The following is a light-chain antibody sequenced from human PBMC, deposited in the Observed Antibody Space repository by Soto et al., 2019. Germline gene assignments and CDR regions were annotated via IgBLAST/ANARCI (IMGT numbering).Light chain of an antibody. Sequence: QSVLTQPPSASGTPGQRVTISCSGSSSNIGSNTVNWYQQLPGTAPKLLMYSNNQRPSGVPDRFSGSKSGTSASLAISGLQSEDEADYYCAAWDESLNGPLYVFGTGTKLTVL. CDR1: SSNIGSNT. CDR2: SNN. V-gene: IGLV1-44*01. J-gene: IGLJ1*01. CDR3: AAWDESLNGPLYV.